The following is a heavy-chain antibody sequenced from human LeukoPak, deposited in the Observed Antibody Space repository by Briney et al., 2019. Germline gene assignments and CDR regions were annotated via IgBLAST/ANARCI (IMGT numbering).Heavy chain of an antibody. D-gene: IGHD1-26*01. CDR2: ISYDGSNK. V-gene: IGHV3-30*01. CDR3: ARVYGRDAFDI. CDR1: GFTFSSYA. J-gene: IGHJ3*02. Sequence: PGGSLRLSCAASGFTFSSYAMHWVRQAPGKGLEWVAVISYDGSNKYYADSVKGRFTISRGNSKNTLYLQMNSLRAEDTAVYYCARVYGRDAFDIWGQGTMVTVSS.